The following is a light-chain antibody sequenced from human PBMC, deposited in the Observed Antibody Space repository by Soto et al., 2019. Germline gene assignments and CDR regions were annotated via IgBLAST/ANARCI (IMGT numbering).Light chain of an antibody. CDR3: QQYNNWPNT. CDR2: GAS. V-gene: IGKV3D-15*01. CDR1: QSVSSN. Sequence: EIVMTQSPATLSVSPGERATLSCRASQSVSSNLAWYQHKPDQAPRLLIYGASTRATGIPARFSGSGSGTEFTLTISSLQSEDFAVYYCQQYNNWPNTFGQGTKLQIK. J-gene: IGKJ2*01.